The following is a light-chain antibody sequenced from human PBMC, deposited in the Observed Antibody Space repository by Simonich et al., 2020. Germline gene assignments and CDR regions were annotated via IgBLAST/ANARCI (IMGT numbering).Light chain of an antibody. J-gene: IGLJ2*01. CDR1: SSDVGGYNY. V-gene: IGLV2-14*01. CDR3: SSYTSSSTLV. CDR2: DVS. Sequence: QSALTQPASVPGSPGQSITISCTGTSSDVGGYNYVSWYQQHPGKAPKLMIYDVSKRPSGVSNRFSGSNSGNTAFLTISGLQAEDEADYYCSSYTSSSTLVFGGGTKLTVL.